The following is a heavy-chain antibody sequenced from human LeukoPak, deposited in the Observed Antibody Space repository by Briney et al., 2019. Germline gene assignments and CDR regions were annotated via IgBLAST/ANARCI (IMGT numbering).Heavy chain of an antibody. J-gene: IGHJ4*02. Sequence: GGSLRLSCAASGFTFDDYAMHWVRPAPGKGLECVSLISWAGDSTYYSDSVKGRFTISRDNNKNSLYLQMNSLRTEDTALYYCATAPYDSIGIFDYWGQGTLVTVSS. D-gene: IGHD3-22*01. CDR2: ISWAGDST. CDR1: GFTFDDYA. V-gene: IGHV3-43D*03. CDR3: ATAPYDSIGIFDY.